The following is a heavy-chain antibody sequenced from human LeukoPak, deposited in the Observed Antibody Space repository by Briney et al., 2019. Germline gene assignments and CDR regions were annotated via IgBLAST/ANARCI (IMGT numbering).Heavy chain of an antibody. Sequence: ASVKVSCKASGYSFTVYYIHWARHAPGQGLEWMRWSNPKGGGINYAPEFQGRVTMTRDTSITTAYMELSSLRSDDTAMYYCARDTCDGGDCFNWFDPWGQGTLVTVSS. J-gene: IGHJ5*02. CDR1: GYSFTVYY. CDR2: SNPKGGGI. V-gene: IGHV1-2*02. CDR3: ARDTCDGGDCFNWFDP. D-gene: IGHD2-21*02.